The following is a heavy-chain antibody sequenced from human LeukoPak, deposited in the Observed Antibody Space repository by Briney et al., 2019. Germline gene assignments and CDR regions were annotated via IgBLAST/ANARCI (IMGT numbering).Heavy chain of an antibody. V-gene: IGHV3-9*01. CDR3: AKEHFRDYYGSGTALDY. CDR2: ISWNSGSI. CDR1: GFTFDDYA. Sequence: PGGSLRLSCAASGFTFDDYAMHWVRQAPGKGLEWVSGISWNSGSIGYADSVKGRFTISRDSSKNTLFLQMDSLRAEDTAVYYCAKEHFRDYYGSGTALDYWGQGTLVTVSS. J-gene: IGHJ4*02. D-gene: IGHD3-10*01.